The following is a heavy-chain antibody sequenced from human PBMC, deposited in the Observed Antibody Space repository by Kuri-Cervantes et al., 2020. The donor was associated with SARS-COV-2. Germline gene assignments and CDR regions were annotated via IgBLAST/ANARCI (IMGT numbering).Heavy chain of an antibody. CDR2: INPNSGGT. V-gene: IGHV1-2*02. D-gene: IGHD3-10*01. Sequence: ASVKVSCKASGYTFTSYDINWVRQAPGQGLEWMGWINPNSGGTNCAQKFQGRVTMTRDTSISTAYMELSRLRSDDTAVYYCARDYYGSGSYYPVYWGQGTLVTVSS. J-gene: IGHJ4*02. CDR3: ARDYYGSGSYYPVY. CDR1: GYTFTSYD.